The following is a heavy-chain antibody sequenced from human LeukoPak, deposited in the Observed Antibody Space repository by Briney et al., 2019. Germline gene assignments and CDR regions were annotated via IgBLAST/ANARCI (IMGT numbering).Heavy chain of an antibody. Sequence: SETLSLTCAVYGGSFSGYYWSWIRQPPGKGLEWIGEINHSGSTNYNPSLKSRVTISVDTSKNQFSLKLSSVTAADTAVYYCARATYYYDSSGYYRSYYFDYWGQETLVTVSS. D-gene: IGHD3-22*01. V-gene: IGHV4-34*01. CDR3: ARATYYYDSSGYYRSYYFDY. CDR2: INHSGST. CDR1: GGSFSGYY. J-gene: IGHJ4*02.